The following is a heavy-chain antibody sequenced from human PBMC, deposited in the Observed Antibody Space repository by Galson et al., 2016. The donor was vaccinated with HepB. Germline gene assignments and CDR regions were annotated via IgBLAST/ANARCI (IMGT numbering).Heavy chain of an antibody. V-gene: IGHV3-9*01. Sequence: SLRLSCAASGFSFDDYAMHWVRQAPGKGLEWVSGISWNSGSIGYAESVKGRFTISRDNARDSLYLQLNSLRAEDTGLYYCAKGVRTGYYYYGVDVWGKGTTVTVSS. CDR2: ISWNSGSI. CDR3: AKGVRTGYYYYGVDV. D-gene: IGHD1-14*01. CDR1: GFSFDDYA. J-gene: IGHJ6*04.